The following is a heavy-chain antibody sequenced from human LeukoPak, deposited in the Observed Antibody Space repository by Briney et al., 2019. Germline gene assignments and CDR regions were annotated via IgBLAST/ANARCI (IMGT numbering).Heavy chain of an antibody. Sequence: PSETLSLTCAVYGGSFSGYYWSWVRQTPGKGLEWIGEINHSGNTNYNPSLKSRATISVDTSKNQFSLKLNSVTAADTAVYYCARASSGGVVIAFWGQGTLVTVSS. CDR3: ARASSGGVVIAF. CDR1: GGSFSGYY. V-gene: IGHV4-34*01. CDR2: INHSGNT. D-gene: IGHD3-3*01. J-gene: IGHJ4*02.